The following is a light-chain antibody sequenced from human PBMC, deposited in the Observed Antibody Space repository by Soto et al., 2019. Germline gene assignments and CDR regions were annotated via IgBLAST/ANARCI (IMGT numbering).Light chain of an antibody. Sequence: QSVLTQPASVSGSPGQSITIFCTGTSSDVGGYNYVSWYQQHPDKAPKLMIYDVSNRPSGVSNRFSGSKSGNTASLTISGLQAEDEADYYCSSYTSSNTVLFGGGTKLTVL. J-gene: IGLJ2*01. CDR1: SSDVGGYNY. V-gene: IGLV2-14*01. CDR2: DVS. CDR3: SSYTSSNTVL.